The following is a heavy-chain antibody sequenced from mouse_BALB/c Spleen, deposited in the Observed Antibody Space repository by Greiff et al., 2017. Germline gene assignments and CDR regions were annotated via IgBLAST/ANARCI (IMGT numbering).Heavy chain of an antibody. J-gene: IGHJ4*01. CDR1: GFNIKDTY. V-gene: IGHV14-3*02. CDR2: IDPANGNT. D-gene: IGHD1-1*01. CDR3: ARRGGSSPYYAMDY. Sequence: EVQLQQSGAELVKPGASVKLSCTASGFNIKDTYMHWVKQRPEQGLEWIGRIDPANGNTKYDPKFQGKATITADTSSNTAYLQLSSLTSEDTAVYYCARRGGSSPYYAMDYWGQGTSGTVSS.